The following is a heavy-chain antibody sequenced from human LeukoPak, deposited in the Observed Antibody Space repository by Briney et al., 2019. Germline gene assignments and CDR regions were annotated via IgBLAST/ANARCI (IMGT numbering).Heavy chain of an antibody. J-gene: IGHJ6*02. Sequence: PSETLSLTCTVSGGSISSYYWSWIRQPPGKGLEWIGYIYYSGSTNYNPSLKSRVTISVDTSKNQFSLKLSSVTAADTAVYYCARVGKKDYDFWSGYYSGNYYYGMDVWGQGTTVTVSS. V-gene: IGHV4-59*01. D-gene: IGHD3-3*01. CDR2: IYYSGST. CDR1: GGSISSYY. CDR3: ARVGKKDYDFWSGYYSGNYYYGMDV.